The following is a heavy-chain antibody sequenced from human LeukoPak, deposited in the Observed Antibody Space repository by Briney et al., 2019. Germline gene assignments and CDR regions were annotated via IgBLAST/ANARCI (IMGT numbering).Heavy chain of an antibody. CDR1: GFTYSSYW. V-gene: IGHV3-7*01. CDR2: IKQDGNEK. D-gene: IGHD2/OR15-2a*01. Sequence: GGSLRLSCAASGFTYSSYWMSWVRQAPGKGQEWVANIKQDGNEKYYVDSVKGRFTISRDNAKNSLYLQMNSLRAEDTAVYYCAREHLTFSPNDYWGQGTLVTVSS. J-gene: IGHJ4*02. CDR3: AREHLTFSPNDY.